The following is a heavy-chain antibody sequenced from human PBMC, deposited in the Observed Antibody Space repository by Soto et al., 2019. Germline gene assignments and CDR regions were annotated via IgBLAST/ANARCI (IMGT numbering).Heavy chain of an antibody. CDR2: ISSSSSTI. Sequence: GGSLRLSCAASGFTFSSYSMNWGRQAPGKGLEWVSYISSSSSTIYYADSVKGRFTISRDNAKNTLYLQMNSLRAEDTAVYYCARDRIPTGMDVWGQGTTVTVSS. J-gene: IGHJ6*02. CDR3: ARDRIPTGMDV. CDR1: GFTFSSYS. V-gene: IGHV3-48*01.